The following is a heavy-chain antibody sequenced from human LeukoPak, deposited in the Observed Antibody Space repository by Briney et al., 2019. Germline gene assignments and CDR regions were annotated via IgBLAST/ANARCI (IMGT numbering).Heavy chain of an antibody. J-gene: IGHJ4*02. Sequence: PGGSLRLSCAASGFTFSSYWMSWVRQSPGKGLGWVANIKQDGSEKYYVDSVKGRFTISRDNAKNSLYLQMNSLRAEDTAVYYCARGGAAAGTEVYFDYWGQGTLVTVSS. V-gene: IGHV3-7*01. D-gene: IGHD6-13*01. CDR3: ARGGAAAGTEVYFDY. CDR2: IKQDGSEK. CDR1: GFTFSSYW.